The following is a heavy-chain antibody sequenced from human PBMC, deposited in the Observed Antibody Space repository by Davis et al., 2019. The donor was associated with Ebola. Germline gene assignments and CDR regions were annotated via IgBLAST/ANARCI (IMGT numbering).Heavy chain of an antibody. Sequence: GESLKISCKASGYTFSNFWIGWVRQMPGQGLEWMGFIYPGDSDTRYNPSFQGQVTISADRSISTAYLQWISLKASDTARYYCARFGEGGDYGDFWGQGTPVTVSS. D-gene: IGHD4-17*01. CDR3: ARFGEGGDYGDF. J-gene: IGHJ4*02. CDR1: GYTFSNFW. V-gene: IGHV5-51*01. CDR2: IYPGDSDT.